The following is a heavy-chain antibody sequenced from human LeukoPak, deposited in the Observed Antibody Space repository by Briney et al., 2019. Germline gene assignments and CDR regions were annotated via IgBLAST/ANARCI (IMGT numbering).Heavy chain of an antibody. V-gene: IGHV1-18*01. CDR2: ISAYNGNT. D-gene: IGHD1-14*01. CDR1: GYTFTSYG. J-gene: IGHJ4*02. CDR3: ARARPGDFDY. Sequence: ASVKVSCKASGYTFTSYGISCVRQAPGQGLEWMGWISAYNGNTNYAQKLQGRVTMTTDTSPSTAYMELRSLRADDTAVYYCARARPGDFDYWGQGPLVTVSS.